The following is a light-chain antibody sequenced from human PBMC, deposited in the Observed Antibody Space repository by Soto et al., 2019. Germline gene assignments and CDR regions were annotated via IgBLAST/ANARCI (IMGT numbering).Light chain of an antibody. CDR3: KQSYSTPCA. CDR1: QSMFNS. CDR2: AAS. V-gene: IGKV1-39*01. Sequence: DIQMTQSPSSLSAAVGDRVLITCRASQSMFNSVNWYQKKPGKAPKLLIYAASNLHSGVPSRVSGSGSGTDLTLTIDKLQPEDFATYYGKQSYSTPCAFGPGTQVDI. J-gene: IGKJ3*01.